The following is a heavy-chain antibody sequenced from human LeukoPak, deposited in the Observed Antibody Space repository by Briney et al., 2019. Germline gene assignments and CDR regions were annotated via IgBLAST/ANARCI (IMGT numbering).Heavy chain of an antibody. CDR3: GRASCGGNCYSLIGTFDI. CDR2: ILPIFGTT. V-gene: IGHV1-69*13. D-gene: IGHD2-15*01. CDR1: GGTFKNYA. J-gene: IGHJ3*02. Sequence: ASVKVSCKASGGTFKNYAISWVRQAPGQGLEWMGGILPIFGTTNYARKFQARVTITADESTSTAYMEMSSLRSEDTAVYYCGRASCGGNCYSLIGTFDIWGQGTMVTVSS.